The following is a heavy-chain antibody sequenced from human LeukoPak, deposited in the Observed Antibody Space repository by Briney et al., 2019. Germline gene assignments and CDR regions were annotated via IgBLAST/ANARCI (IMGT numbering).Heavy chain of an antibody. CDR2: TYYRSKWYN. V-gene: IGHV6-1*01. CDR1: GDSVSSNTAA. J-gene: IGHJ4*02. Sequence: SQTLSLTCAISGDSVSSNTAAWNWIRQSPSRGLEWLGRTYYRSKWYNDYPVSVESRIAINPDTSKNQFSLQLNSVTPEDTAVYYCARARGASGAIDYWGQGTLVTVSS. CDR3: ARARGASGAIDY. D-gene: IGHD6-19*01.